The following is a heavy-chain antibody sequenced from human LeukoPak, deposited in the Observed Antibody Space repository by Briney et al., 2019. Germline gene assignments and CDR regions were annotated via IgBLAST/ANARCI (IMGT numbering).Heavy chain of an antibody. Sequence: PSETLSLTCTVSGYSISSGYYWGWIRQPPGKGLEWIGSIYHSGRTFYNPSLKSRVTISVDTSKNQFSLKLTSVTAADTAVYYCARGQRNYSVDYWGQGTLVTVSS. CDR2: IYHSGRT. D-gene: IGHD1-7*01. J-gene: IGHJ4*02. CDR3: ARGQRNYSVDY. CDR1: GYSISSGYY. V-gene: IGHV4-38-2*02.